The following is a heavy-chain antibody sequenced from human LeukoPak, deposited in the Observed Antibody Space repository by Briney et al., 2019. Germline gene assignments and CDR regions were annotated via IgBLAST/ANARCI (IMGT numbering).Heavy chain of an antibody. J-gene: IGHJ4*02. V-gene: IGHV1-18*01. CDR2: ISPYNGNT. Sequence: ASVEVSCKASGYSFTSYGISWVRQAPGQGLEWMGWISPYNGNTNYAQKLQGRVTMTTDTSTSTAYMDLRSLRSDDTAVYYCARKLYDSSRYGQTYYFDYWGQGTLVTVSS. D-gene: IGHD3-22*01. CDR3: ARKLYDSSRYGQTYYFDY. CDR1: GYSFTSYG.